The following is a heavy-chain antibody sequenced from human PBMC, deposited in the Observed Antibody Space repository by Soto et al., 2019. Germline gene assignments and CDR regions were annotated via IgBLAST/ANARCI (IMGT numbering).Heavy chain of an antibody. J-gene: IGHJ6*02. Sequence: ASVKVSCKVSGYTLTELSMHWVRQAPGKGLEWMGGFDPEDGETIYAQKFQGRVTMTEDTSTDTAYMELSSLRSEDTAVYYCATPTELRRGMDVWGQGTTVTVPS. CDR3: ATPTELRRGMDV. CDR2: FDPEDGET. CDR1: GYTLTELS. V-gene: IGHV1-24*01. D-gene: IGHD1-7*01.